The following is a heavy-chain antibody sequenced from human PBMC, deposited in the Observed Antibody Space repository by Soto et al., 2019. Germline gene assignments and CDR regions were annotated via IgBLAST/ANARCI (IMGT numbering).Heavy chain of an antibody. V-gene: IGHV5-10-1*01. J-gene: IGHJ3*02. Sequence: GESLKISCKGSGYSFTSYWISWVRQMPGKGLEWMGRIDPSDSYTNYSPSFQGHVTISADKSISTAYLQWSSLKASDTAMYYCARTWSIAPKGSAFDIWGQGTMVTVSS. CDR2: IDPSDSYT. D-gene: IGHD6-6*01. CDR1: GYSFTSYW. CDR3: ARTWSIAPKGSAFDI.